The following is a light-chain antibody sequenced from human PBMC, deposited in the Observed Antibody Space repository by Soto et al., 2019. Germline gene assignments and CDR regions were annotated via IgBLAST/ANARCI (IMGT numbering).Light chain of an antibody. Sequence: EFVLSHSPGSLFLYPGERATLSCRASETVRNNYLAWYQQKPGQAPRLLIYDASSRATGIPDRFSGGGSGTDFTLTIIRLEPEDFAVYYCQQFSIYPLTFGGGTKVDI. V-gene: IGKV3-20*01. CDR3: QQFSIYPLT. CDR2: DAS. CDR1: ETVRNNY. J-gene: IGKJ4*01.